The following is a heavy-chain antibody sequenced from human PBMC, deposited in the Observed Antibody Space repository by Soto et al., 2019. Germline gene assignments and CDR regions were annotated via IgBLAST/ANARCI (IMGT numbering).Heavy chain of an antibody. V-gene: IGHV1-69*01. Sequence: QLQLVQSGAEVKKPGPSGKVSCKASGGTFNNYAISWVRQSPGQGLEGVGGFIPSVTAANYAQKFQGRDTIAAVESTGTAYMELSRLRSEDTAVYFCAKGSYYDASSGDDTPGVFYNYFGLDVWGQGTTVTVSS. CDR1: GGTFNNYA. CDR2: FIPSVTAA. D-gene: IGHD2-15*01. J-gene: IGHJ6*02. CDR3: AKGSYYDASSGDDTPGVFYNYFGLDV.